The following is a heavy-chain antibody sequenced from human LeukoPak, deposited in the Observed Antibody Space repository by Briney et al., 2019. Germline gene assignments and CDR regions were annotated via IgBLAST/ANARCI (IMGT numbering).Heavy chain of an antibody. Sequence: GGPLSFSVPASKFTLIAFGRNGVARAPGKGRKGLANINQDGSEKHYVDSVKGRFTISRDNAKNSLFLQMNSLRVEDTAVFYCARDGFVGAADYWGQGTLVTVSS. D-gene: IGHD6-13*01. CDR1: KFTLIAFG. CDR2: INQDGSEK. J-gene: IGHJ4*02. CDR3: ARDGFVGAADY. V-gene: IGHV3-7*01.